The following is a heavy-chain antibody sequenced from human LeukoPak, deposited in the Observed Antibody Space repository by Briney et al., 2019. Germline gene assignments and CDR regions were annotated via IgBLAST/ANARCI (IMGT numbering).Heavy chain of an antibody. CDR2: IYYSGST. Sequence: PSETLSLTCTVSGVSISSSSYYWGWIRQPPGKGLEWIGSIYYSGSTYYNPSLKSRVTISVDTSKNQFSLKLSSVTAADTAVYYCARDSGATVGIWGQGTMVTVSS. CDR1: GVSISSSSYY. J-gene: IGHJ3*02. D-gene: IGHD1-26*01. V-gene: IGHV4-39*07. CDR3: ARDSGATVGI.